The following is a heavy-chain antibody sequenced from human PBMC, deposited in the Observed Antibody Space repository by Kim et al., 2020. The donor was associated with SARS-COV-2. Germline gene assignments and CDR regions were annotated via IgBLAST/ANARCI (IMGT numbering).Heavy chain of an antibody. V-gene: IGHV3-74*01. Sequence: GGSLRLSCAASGFTFSSYWMHWVRQAPGNGLVWVSRLYTDGTRTAYADSVTGRFTISRDNAKNTVYLQMNSLRAEDTAVYYCARGDRVGYYLDYWGQGILVTVSS. J-gene: IGHJ4*02. CDR1: GFTFSSYW. CDR2: LYTDGTRT. D-gene: IGHD3-10*01. CDR3: ARGDRVGYYLDY.